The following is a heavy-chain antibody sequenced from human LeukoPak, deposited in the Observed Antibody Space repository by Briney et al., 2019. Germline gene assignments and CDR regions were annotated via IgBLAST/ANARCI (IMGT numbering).Heavy chain of an antibody. D-gene: IGHD1-1*01. J-gene: IGHJ4*02. CDR1: GFTFSNSG. V-gene: IGHV3-23*01. CDR3: AKEGSMSSGTRDFDY. Sequence: GGSLRLSCTASGFTFSNSGMSWVRQAPGKGLEWVSAISNSGGSTFYADSVKGRFSISRDNSKNTLYLQMNSLRPEDTALYYCAKEGSMSSGTRDFDYWGQGTLVTVSS. CDR2: ISNSGGST.